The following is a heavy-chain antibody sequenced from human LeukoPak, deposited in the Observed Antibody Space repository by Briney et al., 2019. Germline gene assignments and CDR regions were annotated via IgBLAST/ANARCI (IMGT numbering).Heavy chain of an antibody. CDR2: IKQDGSEK. CDR1: GFTFSSYW. CDR3: ARDGGGGPYYFDY. V-gene: IGHV3-7*01. Sequence: PGGSLRLSCAAPGFTFSSYWMSWVRQAPGKGLEWVANIKQDGSEKYYVDSVKGRFTISRDNAKNSLYLQMNSLRAEDTAVYYCARDGGGGPYYFDYWGQGTLVTVSS. J-gene: IGHJ4*02. D-gene: IGHD3-16*01.